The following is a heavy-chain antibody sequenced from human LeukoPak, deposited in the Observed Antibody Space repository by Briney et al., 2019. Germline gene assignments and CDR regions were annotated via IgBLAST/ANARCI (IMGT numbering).Heavy chain of an antibody. CDR1: GFTFSSYS. Sequence: PGGSLRLSCAASGFTFSSYSMNWVRQAPGKGLEWVSSISSSSSYIYYADSVKGRFTIFRDNAKNSLYLQMNSLRAEDTAVYYCARDSSTSFLYWFDPWGQGTLVTVSS. D-gene: IGHD2-2*01. V-gene: IGHV3-21*01. CDR3: ARDSSTSFLYWFDP. J-gene: IGHJ5*02. CDR2: ISSSSSYI.